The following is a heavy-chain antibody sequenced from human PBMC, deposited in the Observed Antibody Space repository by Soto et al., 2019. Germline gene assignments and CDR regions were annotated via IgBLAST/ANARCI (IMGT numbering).Heavy chain of an antibody. CDR3: ARAYRSGWDNWFDP. J-gene: IGHJ5*02. CDR1: GVSISSSSYY. Sequence: ESLSLTCTVSGVSISSSSYYWGWIRQPPGKGLEWIGSIYYSGSTYYNPSLKSRGTISVDTSKNQFSLKLSSVTAADTAVYYCARAYRSGWDNWFDPWGQGTRATVS. D-gene: IGHD6-19*01. V-gene: IGHV4-39*01. CDR2: IYYSGST.